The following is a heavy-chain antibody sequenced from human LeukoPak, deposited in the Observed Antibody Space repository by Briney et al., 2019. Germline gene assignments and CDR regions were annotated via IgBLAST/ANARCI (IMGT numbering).Heavy chain of an antibody. CDR1: GYTFTSYD. CDR2: MNPNSGNT. V-gene: IGHV1-8*01. D-gene: IGHD6-13*01. J-gene: IGHJ5*02. CDR3: ARGGYSSSWCQPSWFDP. Sequence: ASVKVSCKASGYTFTSYDINWVRQATGQGLEWMGWMNPNSGNTGYAQKFQGRVTMTRNTSISTAYMELSSLRSEDTAVYYCARGGYSSSWCQPSWFDPWGQGTLVTVSS.